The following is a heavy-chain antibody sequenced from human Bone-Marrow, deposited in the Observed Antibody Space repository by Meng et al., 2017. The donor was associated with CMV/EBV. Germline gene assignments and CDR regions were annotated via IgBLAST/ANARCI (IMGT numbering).Heavy chain of an antibody. CDR1: GGTFSSYA. V-gene: IGHV1-69*05. CDR3: ARGYCSSTSCSLYYKYGMDV. Sequence: SVKVSCKASGGTFSSYAISWVRQVPGQGLEWMGGIIPIFGTANYAQKFQGRVTITTDESTSTAYMELSSLRSEDTAVYYCARGYCSSTSCSLYYKYGMDVWGQGTTVTVSS. J-gene: IGHJ6*02. D-gene: IGHD2-2*01. CDR2: IIPIFGTA.